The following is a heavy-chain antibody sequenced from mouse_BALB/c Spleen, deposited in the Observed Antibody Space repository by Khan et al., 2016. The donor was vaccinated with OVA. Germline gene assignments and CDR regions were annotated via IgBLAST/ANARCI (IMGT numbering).Heavy chain of an antibody. CDR2: ISYSGST. D-gene: IGHD2-5*01. Sequence: EVQLQESGPSLVKPSQTLSLTCSVTGDSITSGYWNWIRKFPGNKLEYMGYISYSGSTYYNPSLKSRISITRDTSKNQYYLQLNSVTTEDTATYYCARYYYSNYYAMDYWGQGSSVTVSS. J-gene: IGHJ4*01. CDR1: GDSITSGY. CDR3: ARYYYSNYYAMDY. V-gene: IGHV3-8*02.